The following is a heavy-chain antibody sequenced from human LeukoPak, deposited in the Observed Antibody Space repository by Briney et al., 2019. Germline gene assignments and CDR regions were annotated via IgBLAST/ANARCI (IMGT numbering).Heavy chain of an antibody. CDR1: GFTVSSNY. D-gene: IGHD1-26*01. Sequence: PGGSLRLSCAASGFTVSSNYMSWVRQAPEKGLEWVSVIYSGGSTYYADSVKGRFTISRDNSKNTLYLQMNSLRAEDTAVYYCAHCRELPLDAFDIWGQGTMVTVSS. J-gene: IGHJ3*02. CDR2: IYSGGST. CDR3: AHCRELPLDAFDI. V-gene: IGHV3-66*01.